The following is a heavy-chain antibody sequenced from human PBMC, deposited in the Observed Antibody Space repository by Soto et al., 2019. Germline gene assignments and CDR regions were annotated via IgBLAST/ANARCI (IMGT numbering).Heavy chain of an antibody. D-gene: IGHD3-16*02. V-gene: IGHV2-5*02. CDR3: AHSYDYIWGSYRRQDLYFQH. CDR2: IYWDDDK. Sequence: QITLKESGPTLVKPTQTLTLTCTFSGFSLSTSGVGVGWIRQPPGKALEWLALIYWDDDKRYSPSLKSRLTITKDTSKNQVVLTMTHMDPVDTATYYCAHSYDYIWGSYRRQDLYFQHWGQGTLVTVSS. J-gene: IGHJ1*01. CDR1: GFSLSTSGVG.